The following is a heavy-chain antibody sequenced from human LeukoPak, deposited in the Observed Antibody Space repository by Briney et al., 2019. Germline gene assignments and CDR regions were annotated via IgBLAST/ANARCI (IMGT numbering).Heavy chain of an antibody. CDR3: AREIDIAAAGTKAFDI. CDR2: IFHNGNT. CDR1: GYSISSDYY. J-gene: IGHJ3*02. D-gene: IGHD6-13*01. Sequence: SETLSLTCTVSGYSISSDYYWGWIRQPPGKGLSGMGNIFHNGNTYYNPSLKSRVTISVDRSKNQFSLKLSSVTAADTAVYYCAREIDIAAAGTKAFDIWGQGTMVTVSS. V-gene: IGHV4-38-2*02.